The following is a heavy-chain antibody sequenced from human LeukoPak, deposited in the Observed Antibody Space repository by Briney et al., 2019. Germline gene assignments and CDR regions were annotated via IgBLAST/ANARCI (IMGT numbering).Heavy chain of an antibody. CDR2: IYYSGST. J-gene: IGHJ4*02. CDR1: GGSISSSSYD. CDR3: ARGSARWELLN. V-gene: IGHV4-39*01. Sequence: PSETLSLTCTVSGGSISSSSYDWGWIRQPPGKGLEWIGSIYYSGSTYYNPSLKSRVTISVDTSKNQFSLKLSSVTAADTAVYYCARGSARWELLNWGQGTLVTVSS. D-gene: IGHD1-26*01.